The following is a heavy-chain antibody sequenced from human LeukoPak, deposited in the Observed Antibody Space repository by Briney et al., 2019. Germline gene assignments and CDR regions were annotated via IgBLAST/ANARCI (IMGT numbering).Heavy chain of an antibody. V-gene: IGHV4-34*01. CDR3: ARCSSTSCYYDY. D-gene: IGHD2-2*01. J-gene: IGHJ4*02. CDR1: GGSFSGYY. Sequence: TSETLSLTCAVYGGSFSGYYWSWIRQPPGKGLEWIGEINHSGSTNYNPSLKSRVTISVDTSKNQFSLKLSSVTAADTAVYYCARCSSTSCYYDYWGQGTLVTVSS. CDR2: INHSGST.